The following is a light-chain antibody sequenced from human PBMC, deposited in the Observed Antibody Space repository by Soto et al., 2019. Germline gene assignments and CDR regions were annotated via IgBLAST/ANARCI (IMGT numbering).Light chain of an antibody. CDR2: KDS. CDR1: VLAKKY. V-gene: IGLV3-27*01. Sequence: SYELTQPSSVSVSPGQTARITCSGDVLAKKYARWFQQKPGQAPVLVIYKDSERPSGIPERFSSSSSGTTVTLTISGAQVEDEADYYCYSAADNNQVFGGGTKLTVL. J-gene: IGLJ3*02. CDR3: YSAADNNQV.